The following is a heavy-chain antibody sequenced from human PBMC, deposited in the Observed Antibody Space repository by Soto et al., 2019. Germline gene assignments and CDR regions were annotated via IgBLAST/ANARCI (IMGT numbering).Heavy chain of an antibody. CDR3: ASRDPGTSVDY. D-gene: IGHD1-7*01. Sequence: QVQLQESGPGLVKPSGTLSLTCAVSGGSFTSHNWWTWVRQPPGQVLEWIGEIYRTGSTNYNPSLKSRVTISLDKSENQFSLKVTSLTAADTAVYYCASRDPGTSVDYWGQGTLVTVSS. CDR1: GGSFTSHNW. J-gene: IGHJ4*02. V-gene: IGHV4-4*02. CDR2: IYRTGST.